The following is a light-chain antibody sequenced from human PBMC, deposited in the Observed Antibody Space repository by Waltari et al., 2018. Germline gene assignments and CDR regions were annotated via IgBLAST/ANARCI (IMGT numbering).Light chain of an antibody. CDR1: RSVVGSYAL. CDR2: ELY. J-gene: IGLJ2*01. Sequence: QSALPQPASVSGSPGQSSTISCTGTRSVVGSYALLSWYQQHPVKAPKLMIYELYMRPSGVFNRFSGAKSGNTASLTISGLQAEDEADYYCCSYAASSTFTFGGGTKLTVL. CDR3: CSYAASSTFT. V-gene: IGLV2-23*02.